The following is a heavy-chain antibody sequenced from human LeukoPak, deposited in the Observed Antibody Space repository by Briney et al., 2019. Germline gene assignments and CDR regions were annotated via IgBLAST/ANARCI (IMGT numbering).Heavy chain of an antibody. D-gene: IGHD6-19*01. J-gene: IGHJ4*02. V-gene: IGHV3-21*01. CDR2: ISSSSYI. CDR3: ARDRGVAVANFFDY. Sequence: GGSLRLSCAASGFTFSSYSMNWVRQAPRKGLEWVSSISSSSYIYYADSVKGRFTISRDNAKNSLYLQMNSLRAEDTAVYYCARDRGVAVANFFDYWGQGTLVTVSS. CDR1: GFTFSSYS.